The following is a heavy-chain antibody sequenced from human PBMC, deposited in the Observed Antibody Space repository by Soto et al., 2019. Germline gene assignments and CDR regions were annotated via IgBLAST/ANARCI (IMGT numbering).Heavy chain of an antibody. CDR1: GFTFPNHG. D-gene: IGHD1-1*01. Sequence: EVRLLESGGGLVQPGGSLRLSCVVSGFTFPNHGVTWVRQVPGKGLEWVCGFSGGSGTTHYADRVRGRFTISRDDPSQTVYLQMTSLGADATAVHYCVRWNGFGDFWGQGTLVTGSS. CDR2: FSGGSGTT. CDR3: VRWNGFGDF. J-gene: IGHJ4*02. V-gene: IGHV3-23*01.